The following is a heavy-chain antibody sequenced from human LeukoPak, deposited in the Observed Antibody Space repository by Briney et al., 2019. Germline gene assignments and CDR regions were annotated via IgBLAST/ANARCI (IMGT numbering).Heavy chain of an antibody. D-gene: IGHD1-26*01. V-gene: IGHV4-4*02. CDR3: TRESGAFSPFGF. J-gene: IGHJ4*02. CDR1: GGSITTTNW. Sequence: PSETLSLNCAVSGGSITTTNWWSWVRQPPGKGLEWIGEVHLSGATNYNPSLESRVSMSIDKSKNHLSLEVTSVTAADTAIYYCTRESGAFSPFGFWGQGTLLTVSS. CDR2: VHLSGAT.